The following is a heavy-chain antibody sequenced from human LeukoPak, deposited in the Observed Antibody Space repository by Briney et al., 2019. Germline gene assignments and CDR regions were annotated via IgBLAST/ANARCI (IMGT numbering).Heavy chain of an antibody. CDR2: ISSSSSYI. J-gene: IGHJ6*03. Sequence: GGSLRLSCAASGFTFSSYSMNWVRQAPGKGLEWVSSISSSSSYIYYADSVKGRFTISRDNAKNSLYLQMNSLRAEDTALYYCVKGSYASFNYYHYMDVWGKGTTVTVSS. CDR3: VKGSYASFNYYHYMDV. V-gene: IGHV3-21*01. D-gene: IGHD2-2*01. CDR1: GFTFSSYS.